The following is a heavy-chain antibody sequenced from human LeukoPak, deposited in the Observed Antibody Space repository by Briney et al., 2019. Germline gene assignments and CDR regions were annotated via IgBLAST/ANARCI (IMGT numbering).Heavy chain of an antibody. J-gene: IGHJ4*02. Sequence: SVKASCKASGGTFSSYAISWVRQAPGQGLEWMGGIIPIFGTANYAQKFQGRVTITADESTSTAYMELSSLRSEDTAVYYCARNYGDYVSSDYWGQGTLVTVSS. CDR1: GGTFSSYA. D-gene: IGHD4-17*01. CDR3: ARNYGDYVSSDY. CDR2: IIPIFGTA. V-gene: IGHV1-69*13.